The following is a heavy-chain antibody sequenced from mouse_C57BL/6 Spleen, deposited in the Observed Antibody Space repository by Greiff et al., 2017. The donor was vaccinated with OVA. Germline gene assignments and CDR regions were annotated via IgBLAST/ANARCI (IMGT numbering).Heavy chain of an antibody. CDR3: ARSDGYYSYFDY. D-gene: IGHD2-3*01. Sequence: QVQLQQSGPELVKPGASVKISCKASGYAFSSSWMNWVKQRPGKGLEWIGRIYPGDGDTNYNGKFKGKATLTADKSSRTAYMQLSSLTSEDSAVYFCARSDGYYSYFDYWGQGTTLTVSS. V-gene: IGHV1-82*01. J-gene: IGHJ2*01. CDR1: GYAFSSSW. CDR2: IYPGDGDT.